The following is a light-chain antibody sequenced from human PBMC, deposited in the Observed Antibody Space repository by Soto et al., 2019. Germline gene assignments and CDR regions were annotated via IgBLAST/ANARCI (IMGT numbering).Light chain of an antibody. J-gene: IGKJ4*01. V-gene: IGKV3-11*01. CDR3: QQRSNWPPT. CDR2: SAS. Sequence: EIVLTQSPATLSLSPGERANLSCRASQNVGNDLVWYHPKRGHAPRLLIYSASNRATGIPARFSGSGSGTDFTLTISSLEPEDFAAYYCQQRSNWPPTFGGGTKVEIK. CDR1: QNVGND.